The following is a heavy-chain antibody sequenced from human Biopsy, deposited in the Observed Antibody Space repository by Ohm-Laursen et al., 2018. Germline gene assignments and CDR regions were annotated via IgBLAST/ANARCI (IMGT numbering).Heavy chain of an antibody. Sequence: SDTLSLTCVVSGGSVNSDTSCWSWIRQPPGKGLEWIGYVFYTGTTNYSPSLKSRVTISLDTSRNQFSLRLSSVTAADAAMYYCARDTPNEHSPSGNIRHYSAMDVWGQGTAVTVSS. CDR1: GGSVNSDTSC. J-gene: IGHJ6*02. V-gene: IGHV4-61*01. CDR3: ARDTPNEHSPSGNIRHYSAMDV. D-gene: IGHD4-23*01. CDR2: VFYTGTT.